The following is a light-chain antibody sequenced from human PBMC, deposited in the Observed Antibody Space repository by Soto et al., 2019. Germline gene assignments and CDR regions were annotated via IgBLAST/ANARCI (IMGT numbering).Light chain of an antibody. J-gene: IGKJ4*01. V-gene: IGKV3-20*01. CDR2: GAS. Sequence: EIVLTQSPGTLSLSPGERATLSCRASQSVSSSYLAWYQQKPGQDPRLLIYGASNRATGVPDRFRGSGSGPDFTLTIRSLEPGDVAGCCGYQYDSSPLSCGGGTKVEFK. CDR1: QSVSSSY. CDR3: YQYDSSPLS.